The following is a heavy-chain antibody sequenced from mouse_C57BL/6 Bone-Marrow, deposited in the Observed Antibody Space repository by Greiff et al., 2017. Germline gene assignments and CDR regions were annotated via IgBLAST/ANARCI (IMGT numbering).Heavy chain of an antibody. J-gene: IGHJ2*01. CDR1: GYTFTSYW. V-gene: IGHV1-50*01. D-gene: IGHD1-2*01. Sequence: VQLQQPGAELVKPGASVKLSCKASGYTFTSYWMQWVKQRPGQGLEWIGEIDPSDSYTNYNQKFKGKATLTVDTSSSTAYMQLSSLTSEDSAVYYCARRDYGGYGGQGTTLTVAS. CDR2: IDPSDSYT. CDR3: ARRDYGGY.